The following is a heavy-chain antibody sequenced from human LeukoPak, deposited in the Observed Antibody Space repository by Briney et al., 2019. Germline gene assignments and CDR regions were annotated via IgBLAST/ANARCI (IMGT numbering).Heavy chain of an antibody. CDR3: ARRGGYYDY. Sequence: ASVKVSCRASGGTFSSYAINWVRQAPGQGLEWMGWINPNSGGTNYAQKFQGRVTMTRDTSISTVYMELSRLTSDDTAVYYCARRGGYYDYWGQGTLVTVSS. CDR1: GGTFSSYA. D-gene: IGHD3-22*01. J-gene: IGHJ4*02. CDR2: INPNSGGT. V-gene: IGHV1-2*02.